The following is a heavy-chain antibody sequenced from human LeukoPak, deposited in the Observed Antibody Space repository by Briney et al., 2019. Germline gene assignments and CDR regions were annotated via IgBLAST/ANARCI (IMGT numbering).Heavy chain of an antibody. V-gene: IGHV3-21*01. CDR3: WRDSPYDTLI. CDR2: ITNTPNYI. D-gene: IGHD3-16*01. J-gene: IGHJ4*02. Sequence: TGGSLSLSCAASGFILYTYTITWVRQAPGKGLEWVSSITNTPNYIYYADSVKGRFTISSGNAHNTLYLQMDSLRVDDTAVYYCWRDSPYDTLIWGRGTLDSVSS. CDR1: GFILYTYT.